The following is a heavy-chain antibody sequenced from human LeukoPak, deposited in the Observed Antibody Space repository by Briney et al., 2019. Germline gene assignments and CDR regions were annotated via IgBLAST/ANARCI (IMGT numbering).Heavy chain of an antibody. CDR1: GFTFSSYA. CDR3: AKDHDYYKSGPI. D-gene: IGHD3-10*01. CDR2: ISGSGDST. V-gene: IGHV3-23*01. J-gene: IGHJ3*02. Sequence: TGGSLRLSCAASGFTFSSYAMNWVRQAPGKGLEWVSAISGSGDSTYYADSVKGRFTISRDNSKNTLYLQMNSLRAEDTAEYYCAKDHDYYKSGPIWGQGTMVTVSP.